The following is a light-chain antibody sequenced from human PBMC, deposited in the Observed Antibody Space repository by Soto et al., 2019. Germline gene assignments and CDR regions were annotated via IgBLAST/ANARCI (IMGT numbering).Light chain of an antibody. J-gene: IGKJ1*01. CDR2: EAS. CDR3: QHYQTWPRT. Sequence: VFTHYPCSLSLPPGERATLSCRASQRLVGNLAWFQHKPGQAPRLLLYEASTRATGVPARFSGSGSRTDFTLTISGLQSEDAAIYYCQHYQTWPRTFGQGTKVDI. V-gene: IGKV3-15*01. CDR1: QRLVGN.